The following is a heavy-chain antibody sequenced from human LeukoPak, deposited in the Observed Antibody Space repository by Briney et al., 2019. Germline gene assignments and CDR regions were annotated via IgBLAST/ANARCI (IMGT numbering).Heavy chain of an antibody. CDR3: ARQRADYYYYYVDV. V-gene: IGHV4-39*01. CDR1: GGSINSANYY. J-gene: IGHJ6*03. CDR2: IYYSETT. Sequence: SETLSLTCPVSGGSINSANYYWGWLRQPPGRGLEWIGSIYYSETTYDNPSLKSRVTISIETSKKQFSLKLSSVTASDTAVYYCARQRADYYYYYVDVWGKGTTVAVS.